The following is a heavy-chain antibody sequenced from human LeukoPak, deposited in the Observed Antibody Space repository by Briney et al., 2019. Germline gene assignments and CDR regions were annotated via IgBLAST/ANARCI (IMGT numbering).Heavy chain of an antibody. CDR1: GYTFSDYY. D-gene: IGHD1-26*01. V-gene: IGHV1-2*02. Sequence: ASVKVSCKASGYTFSDYYIHWVRQAPGQGLEWVGWINPNSGGTDSAQKLQGRVTMTRDTSISATHMELRTLTSDDTAVYYCARGTRGSYSSIHDWGQGTLVTVSS. CDR3: ARGTRGSYSSIHD. J-gene: IGHJ4*02. CDR2: INPNSGGT.